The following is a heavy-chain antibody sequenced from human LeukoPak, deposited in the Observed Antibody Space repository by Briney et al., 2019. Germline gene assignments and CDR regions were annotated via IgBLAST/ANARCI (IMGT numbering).Heavy chain of an antibody. D-gene: IGHD3-3*01. V-gene: IGHV3-21*01. CDR2: ISSSSSYI. CDR1: GFTFSSYS. CDR3: ARGFDFWSGYYRGPFDY. Sequence: PGGSLRLSCAASGFTFSSYSMNWVRQAPGKGLEWVSSISSSSSYIYHADSVKGRFTISRGNAKNSLYLQMNSLRAEDTAVYYCARGFDFWSGYYRGPFDYWGQGTLVTVSS. J-gene: IGHJ4*02.